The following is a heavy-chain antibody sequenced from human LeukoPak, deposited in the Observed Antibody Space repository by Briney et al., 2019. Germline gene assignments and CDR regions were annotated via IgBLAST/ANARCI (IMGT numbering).Heavy chain of an antibody. CDR2: INWNGGST. CDR3: ARVAYDSSGYYPEHDYFDY. Sequence: GGSLRLSCAASGFTFDDYGMSWVRQAPGKGLEWVSGINWNGGSTGYADSVKGRFTISRDNAKNSLYLQMNSLRAEDTALYYCARVAYDSSGYYPEHDYFDYWGQGTLVTVSS. J-gene: IGHJ4*02. V-gene: IGHV3-20*04. D-gene: IGHD3-22*01. CDR1: GFTFDDYG.